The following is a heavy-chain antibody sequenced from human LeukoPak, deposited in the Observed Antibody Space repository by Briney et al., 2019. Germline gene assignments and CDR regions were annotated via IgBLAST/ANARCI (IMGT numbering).Heavy chain of an antibody. J-gene: IGHJ4*02. D-gene: IGHD4-23*01. CDR1: GVTFSTYA. V-gene: IGHV3-21*01. CDR3: ARGRNAGGPYYSDY. CDR2: LNGAGTSK. Sequence: GGSLRLSCAASGVTFSTYAIIGLRQAPGKGLEWVSSLNGAGTSKKYADSLKGRFTISRDNAKNSLFLQLSSLRDEDTAVYYCARGRNAGGPYYSDYWGQGTLVTVSS.